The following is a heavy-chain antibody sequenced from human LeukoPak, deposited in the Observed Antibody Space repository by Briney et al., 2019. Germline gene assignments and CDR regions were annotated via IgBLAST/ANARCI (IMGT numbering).Heavy chain of an antibody. CDR1: GGSIITYY. D-gene: IGHD3-22*01. J-gene: IGHJ4*02. CDR2: IYYSGNA. CDR3: ARAGYYYDRMGET. Sequence: SETLSLTCAVSGGSIITYYRNWIRQPPGRGLEWIGYIYYSGNANYNPSLKSRVTISVDTSKNQFSLNLTSVTAADTAVYYFARAGYYYDRMGETGGQGILVTVSS. V-gene: IGHV4-59*01.